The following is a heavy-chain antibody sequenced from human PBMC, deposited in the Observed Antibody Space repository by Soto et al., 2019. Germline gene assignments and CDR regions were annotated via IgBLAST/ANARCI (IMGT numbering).Heavy chain of an antibody. CDR3: AKDLWNYGSMDV. D-gene: IGHD1-7*01. V-gene: IGHV3-9*01. CDR2: INWNSGNI. J-gene: IGHJ6*03. Sequence: EVQLVESGGGLVQPGRSLRLSCAASGFTFNDYAIHWVRQAPGKGLEWVSGINWNSGNIGYAYSIKGRFTISRDNAKNSLYLQMNSLRTEDTGLYYCAKDLWNYGSMDVWGNGTKVSVYS. CDR1: GFTFNDYA.